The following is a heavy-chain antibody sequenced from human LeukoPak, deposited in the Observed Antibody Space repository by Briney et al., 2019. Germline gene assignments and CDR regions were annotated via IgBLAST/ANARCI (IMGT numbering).Heavy chain of an antibody. CDR1: GGSISSYY. CDR2: IYYSGST. CDR3: ARGGGGSGYYPFDY. Sequence: SETLSLTCTVSGGSISSYYWSWIRQPPGKGLEWIGYIYYSGSTNYNPSLKSRVTISVDTSKNQFSLKLSSVTAADTAVYYCARGGGGSGYYPFDYWGQGTLVTVSS. D-gene: IGHD3-22*01. V-gene: IGHV4-59*01. J-gene: IGHJ4*02.